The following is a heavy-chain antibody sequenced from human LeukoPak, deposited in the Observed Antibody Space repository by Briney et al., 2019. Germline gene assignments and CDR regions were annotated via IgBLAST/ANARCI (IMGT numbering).Heavy chain of an antibody. CDR2: ISSSSSYI. CDR3: ARGAPYYDILTGYYEGDAFDI. Sequence: GGYLRLSCAASGFTFSSYSMDWVRQAPGKGLEWLSSISSSSSYIYYADSMRGRFTISKDNAKNSLYLQMSSLRAEDTAVYYCARGAPYYDILTGYYEGDAFDIWGQGTMVTVSS. CDR1: GFTFSSYS. J-gene: IGHJ3*02. D-gene: IGHD3-9*01. V-gene: IGHV3-21*01.